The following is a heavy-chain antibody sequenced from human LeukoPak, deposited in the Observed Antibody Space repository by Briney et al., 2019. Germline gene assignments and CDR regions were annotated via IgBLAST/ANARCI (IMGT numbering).Heavy chain of an antibody. Sequence: PSETLSLTCTVSGGSISSYYRSWIRQPPGKGLEWIGYIYYSGSTNYNPSLKSRVTISVDTSKNQFSLKLSSVTAADTAVYYCARWQMGLDYWGQGTLVTVSS. CDR1: GGSISSYY. CDR3: ARWQMGLDY. D-gene: IGHD5-24*01. V-gene: IGHV4-59*01. CDR2: IYYSGST. J-gene: IGHJ4*02.